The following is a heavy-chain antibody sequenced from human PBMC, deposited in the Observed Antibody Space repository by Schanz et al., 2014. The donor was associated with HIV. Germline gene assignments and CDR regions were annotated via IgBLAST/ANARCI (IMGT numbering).Heavy chain of an antibody. V-gene: IGHV3-30*03. J-gene: IGHJ6*02. CDR3: ARTSRIVIPDRDPRLSYLYGMDV. CDR2: INWNGDTT. D-gene: IGHD1-26*01. CDR1: GFTFSSYG. Sequence: VHLVESGGGVVQPGRSLRLSCAASGFTFSSYGMHWVRQAPGKGLEWVAVINWNGDTTYYADSVKDRFTISRDNSKNSLYLQMKGLRAEDPDVYYCARTSRIVIPDRDPRLSYLYGMDVWGQGTTVTVSS.